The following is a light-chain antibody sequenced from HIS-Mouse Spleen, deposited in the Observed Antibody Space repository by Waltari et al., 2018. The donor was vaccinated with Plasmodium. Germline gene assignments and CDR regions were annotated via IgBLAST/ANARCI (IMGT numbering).Light chain of an antibody. CDR1: SSAVGGYTY. V-gene: IGLV2-8*01. CDR3: SSYAGSNNSV. CDR2: EVS. Sequence: QSALTQPPSASGSPGQSVTISCPGPSSAVGGYTYVSWYQQHPGKAPKLMIYEVSKRPSGVPDRFSGSKSGNTASLTVSGLQAEDEADYYCSSYAGSNNSVFGGGTKLTVL. J-gene: IGLJ2*01.